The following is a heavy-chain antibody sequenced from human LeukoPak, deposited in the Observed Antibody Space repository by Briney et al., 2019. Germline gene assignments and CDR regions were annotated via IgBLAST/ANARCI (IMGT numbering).Heavy chain of an antibody. J-gene: IGHJ4*02. CDR3: ARHLPAIYGSGSYPGYYFDY. CDR2: IYYSGST. D-gene: IGHD3-10*01. CDR1: GGSISSSSYY. V-gene: IGHV4-39*01. Sequence: SETLSLTCTVSGGSISSSSYYWGRIRQPPGKGLEWIGSIYYSGSTYYNPSLKSRVTISVDTSKNQFSLKLSSVTAADTAVYYCARHLPAIYGSGSYPGYYFDYWGQGTLVTVSS.